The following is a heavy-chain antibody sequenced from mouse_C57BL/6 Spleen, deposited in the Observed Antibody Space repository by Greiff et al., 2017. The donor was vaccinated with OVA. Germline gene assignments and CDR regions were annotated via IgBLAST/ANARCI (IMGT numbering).Heavy chain of an antibody. D-gene: IGHD1-1*01. V-gene: IGHV3-6*01. Sequence: EVQLQESGPGLVKPSQSLSLTCSVTGYSITSGYYWNWIRQFPGNKLEWMGYISYDGSNNYNPSLKNRISITRDTSKNQFFLKLNSVTTEDTATYYCARGTLITTVHYFDYWGQGTTLTVSS. CDR3: ARGTLITTVHYFDY. CDR1: GYSITSGYY. CDR2: ISYDGSN. J-gene: IGHJ2*01.